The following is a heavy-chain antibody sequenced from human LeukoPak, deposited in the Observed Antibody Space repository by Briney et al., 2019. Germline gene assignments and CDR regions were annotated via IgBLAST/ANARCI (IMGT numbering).Heavy chain of an antibody. Sequence: SETLSHTCTVSGGSISSYYWSWIRQPPGKGLEWIGYIYYSGSTNYNPSLKSRVTISVDTSKNQFSLKLSSVTAADTAVYYCASDGAAADNFDYWGQGTLVTVSS. CDR2: IYYSGST. D-gene: IGHD6-13*01. CDR3: ASDGAAADNFDY. V-gene: IGHV4-59*01. J-gene: IGHJ4*02. CDR1: GGSISSYY.